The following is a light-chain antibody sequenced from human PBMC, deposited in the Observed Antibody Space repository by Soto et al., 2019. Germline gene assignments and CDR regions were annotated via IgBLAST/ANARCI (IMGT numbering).Light chain of an antibody. Sequence: QAVVTQSSSASASLGSSVKLTCTLSSGHSTYIIAWHQQQPGKAPRYLMKLEGSGSYNKGSGIPDRFSGSSSGADRYLTSSNLQFEDEADYYCETWDTNVVVFGGGTQLTVL. CDR1: SGHSTYI. CDR2: LEGSGSY. CDR3: ETWDTNVVV. V-gene: IGLV4-60*02. J-gene: IGLJ2*01.